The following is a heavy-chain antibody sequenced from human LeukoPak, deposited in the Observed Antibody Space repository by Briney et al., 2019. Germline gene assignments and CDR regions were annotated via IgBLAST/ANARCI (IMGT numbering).Heavy chain of an antibody. CDR2: IIPILGIA. Sequence: EASVTVSFKASGGTFSSYAISWVRQAPGQGLEWMGRIIPILGIANYAQKFQGRVTITADKSTSTAYMELSSLRSEDTAVYYCARGYSSSWTLGDYWGQGTLVTVSS. V-gene: IGHV1-69*04. D-gene: IGHD6-13*01. J-gene: IGHJ4*02. CDR3: ARGYSSSWTLGDY. CDR1: GGTFSSYA.